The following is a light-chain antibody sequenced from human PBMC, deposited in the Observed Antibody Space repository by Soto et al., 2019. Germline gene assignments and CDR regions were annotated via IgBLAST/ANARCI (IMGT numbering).Light chain of an antibody. V-gene: IGKV1-5*01. CDR3: QQYASYTIT. CDR2: DVS. J-gene: IGKJ4*01. Sequence: DIPMTQFPSTLSANVGDRVIITCRASQSVNRCLAWYQQKPGEAPRLLIYDVSSLESGVPERFSGSGSGTEFTLNISSLQAEDAAIYYCQQYASYTITFGGGTKVGIK. CDR1: QSVNRC.